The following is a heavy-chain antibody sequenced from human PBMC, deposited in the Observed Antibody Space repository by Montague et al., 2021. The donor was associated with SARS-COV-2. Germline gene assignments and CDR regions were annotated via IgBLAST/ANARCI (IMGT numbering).Heavy chain of an antibody. CDR2: ISGSGGNT. J-gene: IGHJ3*02. CDR1: GFTFRNYA. D-gene: IGHD4-17*01. V-gene: IGHV3-23*01. Sequence: SLRLSCAASGFTFRNYAMNWVRQAPGKGLEWVSGISGSGGNTNHTNSVKGRFTISRDNSRNTLYLQMNSLRAEDTAVYYCAKTLMTTVTTWAFDIWGQGTMVTVSS. CDR3: AKTLMTTVTTWAFDI.